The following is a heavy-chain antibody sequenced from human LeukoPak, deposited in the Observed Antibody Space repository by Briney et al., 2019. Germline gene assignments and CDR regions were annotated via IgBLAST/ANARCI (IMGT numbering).Heavy chain of an antibody. J-gene: IGHJ4*02. D-gene: IGHD3-10*01. Sequence: GASVKVSCKASGYTFTGYYMHWVRQAPGQGLEWMGWISAYNGNTNYAQKLQGRVTMTTDTSTSTAYMELRSLRSDDTAVYYCARIILGSLLWFGDPQYYFDYWGQGTLVTVSS. CDR3: ARIILGSLLWFGDPQYYFDY. CDR1: GYTFTGYY. V-gene: IGHV1-18*04. CDR2: ISAYNGNT.